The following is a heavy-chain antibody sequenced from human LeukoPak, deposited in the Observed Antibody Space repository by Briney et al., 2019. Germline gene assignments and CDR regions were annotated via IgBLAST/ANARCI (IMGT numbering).Heavy chain of an antibody. CDR2: IYYSGST. D-gene: IGHD6-19*01. J-gene: IGHJ4*02. CDR3: ARQYGGYSSGWYYFDY. V-gene: IGHV4-59*05. Sequence: PSETLSLTCTVSGGSISSYYWSWIRQPPGKGLEWIGSIYYSGSTYYNPSLKSRVTISVDTSKNQFSLKLSSVTAADTAVYYCARQYGGYSSGWYYFDYWGQGTLVTVSS. CDR1: GGSISSYY.